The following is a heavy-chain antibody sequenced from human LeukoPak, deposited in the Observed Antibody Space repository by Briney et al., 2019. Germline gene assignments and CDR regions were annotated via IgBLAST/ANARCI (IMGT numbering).Heavy chain of an antibody. CDR3: ARLTLPRLGFDY. J-gene: IGHJ4*02. CDR2: ISSSSSYI. V-gene: IGHV3-21*01. CDR1: GFTFISYS. Sequence: GGSLRLSCAASGFTFISYSMNWVRQAPGKGLEWVSSISSSSSYIYYADSVKGRFTISRDNAKNSLYLQMNSLRAEDTAVYYCARLTLPRLGFDYWGQGTLVTVSS. D-gene: IGHD3-10*01.